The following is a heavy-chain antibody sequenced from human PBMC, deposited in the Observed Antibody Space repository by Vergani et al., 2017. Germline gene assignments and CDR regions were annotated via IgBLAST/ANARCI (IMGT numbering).Heavy chain of an antibody. V-gene: IGHV4-39*07. Sequence: QVQLQESGPGLVKPSETLSLTCTVSNDSVSNTFYYWGWIRQTPGKGLEWIGSIYYSGSTYYNPSLESRVTMSVDTSKSQFSLKLSSVTAADTAVYYCVRDSWRSDLRGVYWFDTWGQGTLVSVSS. CDR2: IYYSGST. CDR1: NDSVSNTFYY. J-gene: IGHJ5*02. CDR3: VRDSWRSDLRGVYWFDT. D-gene: IGHD3-10*01.